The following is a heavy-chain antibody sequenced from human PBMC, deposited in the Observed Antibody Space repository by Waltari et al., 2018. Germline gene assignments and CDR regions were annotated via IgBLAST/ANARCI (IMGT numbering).Heavy chain of an antibody. V-gene: IGHV1-69*01. CDR2: IIPIFGTA. CDR1: GGTFSSYA. CDR3: ARDGVAAAGTPTDYYYGMDV. J-gene: IGHJ6*02. D-gene: IGHD6-13*01. Sequence: QVQLVQSGAEVKKPGSSVKVSCKASGGTFSSYAISWVRQAPGPGLGWMGGIIPIFGTANYAQKFQGRVTITADESTSTAYMELSSLRSEDTAVYYCARDGVAAAGTPTDYYYGMDVWGQGTTVTVSS.